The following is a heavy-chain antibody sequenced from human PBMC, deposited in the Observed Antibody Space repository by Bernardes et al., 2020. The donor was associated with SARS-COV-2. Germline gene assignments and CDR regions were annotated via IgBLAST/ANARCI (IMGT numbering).Heavy chain of an antibody. CDR3: ARPSLTGYYSWWGNAFDI. D-gene: IGHD3-9*01. CDR2: INHSGST. V-gene: IGHV4-34*01. J-gene: IGHJ3*02. Sequence: SETLSLTCAVYGGSFSGYYWSWIRQPPGKGLEWIGEINHSGSTNYNPSLKSRVTISVDTSKNQFSLKLSSVTAADTAVYYCARPSLTGYYSWWGNAFDIWGQGTMVTVSS. CDR1: GGSFSGYY.